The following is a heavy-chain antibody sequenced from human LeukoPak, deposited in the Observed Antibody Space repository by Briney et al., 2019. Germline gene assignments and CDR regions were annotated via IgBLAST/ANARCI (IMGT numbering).Heavy chain of an antibody. V-gene: IGHV1-2*02. CDR3: ARGGGTYCTNGICYYFDY. D-gene: IGHD2-8*01. CDR1: GYTFIDYY. J-gene: IGHJ4*02. Sequence: ASVTVSFTASGYTFIDYYIHWVRQGPGQGLGWMGWMSPYSGGTNYSQKFQGRVTMTRDTSISTAYMELSRLRSDDTAVYSCARGGGTYCTNGICYYFDYWGQGTLVTVSS. CDR2: MSPYSGGT.